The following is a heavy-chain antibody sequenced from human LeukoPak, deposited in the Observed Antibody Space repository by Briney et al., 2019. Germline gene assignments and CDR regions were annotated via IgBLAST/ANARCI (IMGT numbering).Heavy chain of an antibody. CDR2: ISGSGGST. Sequence: GGSLRLSCAASGFTFSSYAMSWVRQAPGKGLEWVSAISGSGGSTYYVDSVKGRFTISRDNSKNTLYLQMNSLRAEDTAVYYCAKDGAITMIVVVIKGYYGMDVWGQGTTVTVSS. CDR1: GFTFSSYA. V-gene: IGHV3-23*01. D-gene: IGHD3-22*01. CDR3: AKDGAITMIVVVIKGYYGMDV. J-gene: IGHJ6*02.